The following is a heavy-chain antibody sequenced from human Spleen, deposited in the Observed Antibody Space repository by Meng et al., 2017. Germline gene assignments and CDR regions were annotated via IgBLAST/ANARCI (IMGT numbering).Heavy chain of an antibody. D-gene: IGHD2-15*01. J-gene: IGHJ6*02. Sequence: GSLRLSCAVSGGSISTNHWWNWVRQPPGRGLEWIGQVYDSGITNYKPSLKSRVSISIDKSKNQFYLELKSVTAADSATYFCAREYCNGDGCNFVTMDVWSQGTTVTVSS. CDR2: VYDSGIT. CDR3: AREYCNGDGCNFVTMDV. CDR1: GGSISTNHW. V-gene: IGHV4-4*01.